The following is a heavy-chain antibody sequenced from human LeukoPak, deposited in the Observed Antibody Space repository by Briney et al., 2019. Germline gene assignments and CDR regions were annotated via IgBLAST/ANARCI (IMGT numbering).Heavy chain of an antibody. Sequence: GGSLRLSCAASGFTFSSYSMSWVRQAPGKGLEWVSSISSSSNYRYYAASVKGRFTISRDNAKNSLYLQMKSLRAEDTALYYCARGRYCVGYMFDYWGKVTLVTVAS. CDR2: ISSSSNYR. J-gene: IGHJ4*02. CDR3: ARGRYCVGYMFDY. D-gene: IGHD2-21*01. V-gene: IGHV3-21*01. CDR1: GFTFSSYS.